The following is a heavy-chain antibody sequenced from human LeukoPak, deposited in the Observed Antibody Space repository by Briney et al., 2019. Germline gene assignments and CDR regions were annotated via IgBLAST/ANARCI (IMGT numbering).Heavy chain of an antibody. J-gene: IGHJ4*02. CDR1: GFTFSSYS. CDR2: ISSSSSTI. Sequence: GGSLRLSCAVSGFTFSSYSMNWVRQAPGKGLEWVSYISSSSSTIYYAGSVKGRFTISRDNAKNSLYLQMNSLRDEDTAVYYCAKTVAVAGRPNDYWGQGTLVTVSS. V-gene: IGHV3-48*02. CDR3: AKTVAVAGRPNDY. D-gene: IGHD6-19*01.